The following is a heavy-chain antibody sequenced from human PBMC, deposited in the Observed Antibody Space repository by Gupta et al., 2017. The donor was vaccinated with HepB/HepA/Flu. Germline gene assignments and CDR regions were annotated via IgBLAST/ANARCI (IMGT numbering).Heavy chain of an antibody. Sequence: EVQLLDSGGGLVQPGGSLKLSCAGSGFTFSGSHMHWVRQASGKGLEWVAHVRSKADSYATAYAASVRGRFTISRDDSQNTAYLQMNSLKAEDSAVYFCTRQTDSCHDFWGQGTLVTVSS. CDR1: GFTFSGSH. V-gene: IGHV3-73*01. D-gene: IGHD2-2*01. J-gene: IGHJ4*02. CDR2: VRSKADSYAT. CDR3: TRQTDSCHDF.